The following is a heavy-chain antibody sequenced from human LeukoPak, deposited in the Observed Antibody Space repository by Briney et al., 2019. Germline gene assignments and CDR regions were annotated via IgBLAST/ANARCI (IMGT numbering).Heavy chain of an antibody. Sequence: GGSLRLSCVASGFTFSSYTMNWVRQAPGKGLEWLSYISSSSSTINYADSVKGRFTISRDNAKNSLYLQMNSLRAEDTAVYYCARAATGWYSPIDYWGQGTLVTVSS. J-gene: IGHJ4*02. CDR3: ARAATGWYSPIDY. CDR2: ISSSSSTI. V-gene: IGHV3-48*01. D-gene: IGHD6-19*01. CDR1: GFTFSSYT.